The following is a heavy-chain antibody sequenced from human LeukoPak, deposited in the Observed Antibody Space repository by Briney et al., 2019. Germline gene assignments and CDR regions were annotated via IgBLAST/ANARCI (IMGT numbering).Heavy chain of an antibody. CDR3: ARAAVAGIYYFDY. CDR1: GYTFTGYY. Sequence: EASVKVSCKASGYTFTGYYMHWVRQAPGQGLEWMGIINPSGGSTSYAQKFQGRVTMTRDMSTSTVYMELSSLRSEDTAVYYCARAAVAGIYYFDYWGQGTLVTVSS. V-gene: IGHV1-46*01. D-gene: IGHD6-19*01. CDR2: INPSGGST. J-gene: IGHJ4*02.